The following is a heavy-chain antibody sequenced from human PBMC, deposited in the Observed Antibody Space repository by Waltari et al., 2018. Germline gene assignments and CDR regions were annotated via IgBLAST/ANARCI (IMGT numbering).Heavy chain of an antibody. V-gene: IGHV3-23*04. CDR1: GFTFSTSA. CDR3: AKQSIYSGYDPFDS. CDR2: ISGSGGHT. Sequence: EVQLVESGGGWVQPGGARRLSCRASGFTFSTSARGWVRQAPGKGLEWVSTISGSGGHTFYADSVTGRFTISRDNSKTTVTLQMNSLRAEDTAIYFCAKQSIYSGYDPFDSWGQGTLLTVSS. D-gene: IGHD5-12*01. J-gene: IGHJ4*02.